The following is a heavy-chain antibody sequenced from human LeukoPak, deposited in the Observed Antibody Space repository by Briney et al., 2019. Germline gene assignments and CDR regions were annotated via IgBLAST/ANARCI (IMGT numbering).Heavy chain of an antibody. Sequence: SETLSLTCAVYGGSLSGHYWSWIRQPPGKGLEWIGEINHSGSTNYNPSLKSRVTLSLDTSKNQFSLKLSSVTAADTAVYYCARETASGTAATYWGQGTLVTVSS. V-gene: IGHV4-34*01. CDR2: INHSGST. J-gene: IGHJ4*02. CDR1: GGSLSGHY. D-gene: IGHD6-13*01. CDR3: ARETASGTAATY.